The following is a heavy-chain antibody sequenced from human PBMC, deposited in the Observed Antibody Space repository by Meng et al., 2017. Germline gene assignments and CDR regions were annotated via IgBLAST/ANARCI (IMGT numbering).Heavy chain of an antibody. Sequence: QGQLVQPGAELKNPGSSVKGSCKASGGTFSSYAISWVRQAPGQGLEWMGGIIPIFGTANYAQKFQGRVTITADKSTSTAYMELSSLRSEDTAVYYCARDGVGATEGYFDYWGQGTLVTVSS. CDR2: IIPIFGTA. CDR3: ARDGVGATEGYFDY. CDR1: GGTFSSYA. V-gene: IGHV1-69*06. J-gene: IGHJ4*02. D-gene: IGHD1-26*01.